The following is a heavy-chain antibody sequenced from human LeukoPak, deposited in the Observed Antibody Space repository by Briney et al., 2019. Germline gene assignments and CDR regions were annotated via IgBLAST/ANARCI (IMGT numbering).Heavy chain of an antibody. Sequence: GGSLRLSCAASGFTFSSYAMSWVRQAPGKGLEWVSAISGSGGSTYYADSVKGRFTISRDNSKNTLYLQMNSLRAEDTAVYYCAKDPFYDSSGHDAFDIWGQGTMVTVS. V-gene: IGHV3-23*01. CDR3: AKDPFYDSSGHDAFDI. J-gene: IGHJ3*02. CDR2: ISGSGGST. D-gene: IGHD3-22*01. CDR1: GFTFSSYA.